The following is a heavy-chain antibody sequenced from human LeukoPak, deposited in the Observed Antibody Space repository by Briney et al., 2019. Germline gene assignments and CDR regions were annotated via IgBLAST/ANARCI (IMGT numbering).Heavy chain of an antibody. V-gene: IGHV4-59*01. CDR2: INYRWNT. CDR3: ARDSTTTGIHT. CDR1: GGSISDFY. Sequence: SETLSLTCTVSGGSISDFYWSWIRQSPGKGLEWIGYINYRWNTNSNPSLKSRVTILVDTSKNQLSLKLSSVTAADTAVYYCARDSTTTGIHTWGQGTLVTVSS. J-gene: IGHJ4*02. D-gene: IGHD1-1*01.